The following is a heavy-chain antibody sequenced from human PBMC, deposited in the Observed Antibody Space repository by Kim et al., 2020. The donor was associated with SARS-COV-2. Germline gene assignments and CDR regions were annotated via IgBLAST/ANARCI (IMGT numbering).Heavy chain of an antibody. J-gene: IGHJ4*02. CDR1: GFSLTTSGGG. CDR2: IYWDDNV. CDR3: VHNLLWFGRAFDY. V-gene: IGHV2-5*02. D-gene: IGHD3-10*01. Sequence: SGPTLVKPTQTLTLTCTFSGFSLTTSGGGVGWIRQPPGKALEWLALIYWDDNVLYSPSLKTRVTISKDTSENQVVLTLTNVDPVDTGTYFCVHNLLWFGRAFDYWGQGTLVTVSS.